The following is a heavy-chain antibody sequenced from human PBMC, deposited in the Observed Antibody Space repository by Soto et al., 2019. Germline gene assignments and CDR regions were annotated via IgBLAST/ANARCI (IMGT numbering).Heavy chain of an antibody. D-gene: IGHD3-22*01. CDR1: GYTFTSYG. J-gene: IGHJ4*02. CDR3: ARARPEEVFDRYEYYYDSSGYFFDY. Sequence: GASVKVSCKSSGYTFTSYGISWVRQAPGQGLEWMGWISAYNGNTNYAQKLQGRVTMTTDTSTSTAYMELRSLRSDDTAVYYCARARPEEVFDRYEYYYDSSGYFFDYWGRGTLVTVSS. V-gene: IGHV1-18*04. CDR2: ISAYNGNT.